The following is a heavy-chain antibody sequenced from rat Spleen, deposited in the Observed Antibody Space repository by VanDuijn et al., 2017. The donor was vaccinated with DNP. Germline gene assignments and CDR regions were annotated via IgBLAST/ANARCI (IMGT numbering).Heavy chain of an antibody. J-gene: IGHJ3*01. CDR1: GFTFSDYN. D-gene: IGHD1-7*01. Sequence: EVQLVESGGGLVQPGRSLKLSCAASGFTFSDYNMAWVRQAPKKGLEWVATISTNGGGTYYRDSVRGRFTISRDNAEDTLFLQMDSLRSEDTATYYCATSSYFGYDYGFAYWGQGTLVTVSS. CDR2: ISTNGGGT. CDR3: ATSSYFGYDYGFAY. V-gene: IGHV5-7*01.